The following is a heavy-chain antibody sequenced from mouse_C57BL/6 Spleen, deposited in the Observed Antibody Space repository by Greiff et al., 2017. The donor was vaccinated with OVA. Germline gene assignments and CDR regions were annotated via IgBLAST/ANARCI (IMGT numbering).Heavy chain of an antibody. V-gene: IGHV5-9*01. Sequence: EVQGVESGGGLVKPGGSLKLSCAASGFTFSSYTMSWVRQTPEKRLEWVATISGGGGNTYYPDSVKGRFTISRDNAKNTLYLQMSSLRSEDTALYYCARRDGNYLYWYFDVWGTGTTVTVSS. CDR2: ISGGGGNT. D-gene: IGHD2-1*01. CDR1: GFTFSSYT. J-gene: IGHJ1*03. CDR3: ARRDGNYLYWYFDV.